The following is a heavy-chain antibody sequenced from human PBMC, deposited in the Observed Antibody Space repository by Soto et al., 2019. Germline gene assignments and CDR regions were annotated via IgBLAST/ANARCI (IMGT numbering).Heavy chain of an antibody. CDR1: GYTFTGYY. J-gene: IGHJ6*02. CDR2: INPNSGGT. Sequence: QVQLVQSGAEVKKPGASVKVSCKASGYTFTGYYMHWVRQAPGQGLEWMGWINPNSGGTNYAQKFQGRVTMTRDTSISTAYMELSRLRSDDTAVYYSARDRWFGETQAAYYYYGMDVWGQGTTVTVSS. D-gene: IGHD3-10*01. V-gene: IGHV1-2*02. CDR3: ARDRWFGETQAAYYYYGMDV.